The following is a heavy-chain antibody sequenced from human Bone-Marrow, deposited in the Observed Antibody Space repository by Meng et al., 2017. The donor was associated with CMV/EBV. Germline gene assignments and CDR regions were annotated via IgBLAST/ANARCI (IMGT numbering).Heavy chain of an antibody. CDR2: INHSGGT. CDR1: GESFSDYY. J-gene: IGHJ5*02. V-gene: IGHV4-34*01. CDR3: ARTDFWGAYDTEISWFDP. Sequence: GSLRLSCVVYGESFSDYYWTWIRQPPGKGLEWIGEINHSGGTNYNPSLKSRVTISIDTSKNQFSLNLASVTAADTAVYYCARTDFWGAYDTEISWFDPWGQGTLVTVSS. D-gene: IGHD3-3*01.